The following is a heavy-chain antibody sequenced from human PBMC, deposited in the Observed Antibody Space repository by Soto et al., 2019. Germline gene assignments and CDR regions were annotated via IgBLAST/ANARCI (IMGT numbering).Heavy chain of an antibody. V-gene: IGHV2-5*01. CDR2: IYWNDEK. D-gene: IGHD4-4*01. J-gene: IGHJ4*02. CDR1: GFSLTTDGVG. Sequence: QITLKESGPTLVKPTQPLTLTCTFSGFSLTTDGVGVDWIRQPPGKALEWLGLIYWNDEKRYRPSLQSRLTITKDTSRNQVVLTMTSMDPVDTATYYCAHRTTVTSGINWGQGTLVTVSS. CDR3: AHRTTVTSGIN.